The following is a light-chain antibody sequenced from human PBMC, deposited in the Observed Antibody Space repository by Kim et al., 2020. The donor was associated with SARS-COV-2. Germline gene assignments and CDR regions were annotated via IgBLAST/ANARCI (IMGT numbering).Light chain of an antibody. Sequence: VSPGGSATLSCRASQSVSYNLAWFQQKPGQAPRLLISGASTRATGIPARFSGSGSGTEFTLTISSLQSEDFVVYYCQQYYHWPWTFGQGTKVDIK. CDR1: QSVSYN. V-gene: IGKV3-15*01. CDR2: GAS. CDR3: QQYYHWPWT. J-gene: IGKJ1*01.